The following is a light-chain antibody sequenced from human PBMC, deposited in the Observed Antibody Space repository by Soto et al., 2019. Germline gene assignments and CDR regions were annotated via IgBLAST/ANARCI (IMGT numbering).Light chain of an antibody. CDR3: SSYTSSSTPYV. V-gene: IGLV2-14*01. CDR2: EVS. CDR1: SSDVGDYNY. J-gene: IGLJ1*01. Sequence: QSALTQPASVSGSPGQSITISCTGTSSDVGDYNYVSWYRQHPGKAPKLMIYEVSNRPSGVSNRFSGSKSGNTASLTISGLQAEDEADYYCSSYTSSSTPYVFGTGTKLTVL.